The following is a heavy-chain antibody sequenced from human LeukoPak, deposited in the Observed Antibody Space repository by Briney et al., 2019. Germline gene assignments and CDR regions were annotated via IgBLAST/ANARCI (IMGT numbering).Heavy chain of an antibody. D-gene: IGHD1-20*01. Sequence: GRSLRLSCAASGFTFDDYSMSWVRHAPAKGLEWVSGINWNGGTTGYAASLKGRFTISRDNANNSLYLQMNSLRAEDTALYYCARNEGGITYYYYMDVWGKGTTVTVCS. J-gene: IGHJ6*03. CDR3: ARNEGGITYYYYMDV. V-gene: IGHV3-20*04. CDR1: GFTFDDYS. CDR2: INWNGGTT.